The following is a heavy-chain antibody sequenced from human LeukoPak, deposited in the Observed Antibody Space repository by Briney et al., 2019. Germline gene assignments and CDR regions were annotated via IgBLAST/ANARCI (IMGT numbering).Heavy chain of an antibody. J-gene: IGHJ5*02. Sequence: SVSLSYKVSGGAPNTYGIHCVRQAPGQGLEWMGSIIPMFGTTNDAQKFQGRVIITADKSTSTVYLEPSSLTSEDTAVYYCARGFHDSSVHNHLTWFDPSVQGTPVSASS. CDR1: GGAPNTYG. CDR3: ARGFHDSSVHNHLTWFDP. V-gene: IGHV1-69*06. D-gene: IGHD3-22*01. CDR2: IIPMFGTT.